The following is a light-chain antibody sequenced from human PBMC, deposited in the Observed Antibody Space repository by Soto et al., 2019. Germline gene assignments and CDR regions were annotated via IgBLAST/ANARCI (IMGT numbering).Light chain of an antibody. V-gene: IGLV2-14*01. CDR1: STDIGAYNY. J-gene: IGLJ1*01. Sequence: QSVLTQPASVSGSPGQSITISCTGTSTDIGAYNYVSWYQQHPGKAPKLLIYEVTNRPSGVSNRFSGSKSGNTASLTISGLQAEDEANYYRNSYTTLSNRVFGTGTKVTVL. CDR2: EVT. CDR3: NSYTTLSNRV.